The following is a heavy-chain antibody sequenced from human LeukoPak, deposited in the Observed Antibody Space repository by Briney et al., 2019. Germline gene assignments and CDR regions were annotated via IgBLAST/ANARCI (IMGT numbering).Heavy chain of an antibody. Sequence: PSETLPLTCTVSGGSISSSSYYWGWLRQPPGKGLEWIGSIYYSGSTYYNPSLKSRVTISVDTSKNQFSLKLSSVTAADTAVYYCAREPADIVVVPAARELDYWGQGTLVTVSS. V-gene: IGHV4-39*07. J-gene: IGHJ4*02. D-gene: IGHD2-2*01. CDR2: IYYSGST. CDR3: AREPADIVVVPAARELDY. CDR1: GGSISSSSYY.